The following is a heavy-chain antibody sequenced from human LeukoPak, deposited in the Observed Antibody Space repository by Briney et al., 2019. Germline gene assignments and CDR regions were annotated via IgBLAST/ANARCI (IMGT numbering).Heavy chain of an antibody. CDR3: ARSNGFAAIDS. Sequence: SETLSLTCSVSGASIRGSYWSWIRQPAGRGLEWIGRIYSSGSANYNPALKSRATMSIDTSKNRFSLKINSVTAADTAVYYCARSNGFAAIDSWAHGVMVTVSS. CDR1: GASIRGSY. D-gene: IGHD2-8*01. CDR2: IYSSGSA. V-gene: IGHV4-4*07. J-gene: IGHJ5*01.